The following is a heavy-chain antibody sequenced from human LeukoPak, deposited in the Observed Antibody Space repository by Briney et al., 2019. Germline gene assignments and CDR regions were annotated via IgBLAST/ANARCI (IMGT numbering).Heavy chain of an antibody. CDR3: ARDLLYYYDSSATDY. CDR2: ISSSGSYI. CDR1: GFTFSSYS. D-gene: IGHD3-22*01. J-gene: IGHJ4*02. Sequence: GGSLRLSCAASGFTFSSYSMNWVRQTPGKGLEWVSSISSSGSYIYYADSVKGRFTISRDNAKNSLYLQMNSLRAEDTAVYYCARDLLYYYDSSATDYWGQGTLVTVSS. V-gene: IGHV3-21*01.